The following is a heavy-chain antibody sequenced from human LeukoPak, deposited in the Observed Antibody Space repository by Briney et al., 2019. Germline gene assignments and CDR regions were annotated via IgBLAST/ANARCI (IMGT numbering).Heavy chain of an antibody. V-gene: IGHV3-23*01. CDR3: GKDSAPLVLGIMPDH. D-gene: IGHD3-10*01. CDR2: IGGSGDNT. J-gene: IGHJ4*02. Sequence: PGGSLRLSCAASGLTFSRYAVSWVRQAPGKGLERVAVIGGSGDNTFQAVSVKGRFTISRYNSKNTVYLHMNIRTADTPAVYCCGKDSAPLVLGIMPDHWGEGTLV. CDR1: GLTFSRYA.